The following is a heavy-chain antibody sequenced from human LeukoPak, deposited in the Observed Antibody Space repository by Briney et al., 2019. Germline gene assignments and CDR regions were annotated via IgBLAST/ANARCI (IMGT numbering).Heavy chain of an antibody. V-gene: IGHV3-30*03. J-gene: IGHJ4*02. CDR2: ISYDGSNK. D-gene: IGHD3-22*01. Sequence: GGSLRLSCAASGFTFSSYGMHWVRQAPGKGLEWVAVISYDGSNKYYADSVKGRFTISRDNSKNTLYLQMNSLRAEDTAVYYCLYYYDSSGYTLDYWGQGTLVTVSS. CDR3: LYYYDSSGYTLDY. CDR1: GFTFSSYG.